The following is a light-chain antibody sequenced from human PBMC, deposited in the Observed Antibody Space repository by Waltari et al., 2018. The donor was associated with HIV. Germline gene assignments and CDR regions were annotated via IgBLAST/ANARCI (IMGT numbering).Light chain of an antibody. J-gene: IGLJ2*01. CDR3: CSYTAIHTLI. CDR1: TSAIGIFDS. CDR2: GVY. Sequence: QSALTPPASVSGSPGQSITISCAGPTSAIGIFDSVSWYQQHPGRAPQLMIFGVYSRPSGVSSRFSGSKSGNTASLTISGLQAEDEANYYCCSYTAIHTLIFGGGTKLTVL. V-gene: IGLV2-14*01.